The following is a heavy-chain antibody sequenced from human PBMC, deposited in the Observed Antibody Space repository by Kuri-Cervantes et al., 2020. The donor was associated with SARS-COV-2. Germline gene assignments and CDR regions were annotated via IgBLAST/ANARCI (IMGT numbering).Heavy chain of an antibody. CDR1: GYTFTAYN. CDR3: ARGEGSGELRVVLGGRGAGLLDF. Sequence: ASVKVSCKSSGYTFTAYNIHWVRQAPGQGLEWMGWLNPNSGCTNYAQKFQGWVTMTRDTSLTTGYRELTSLTSDDTAVYYCARGEGSGELRVVLGGRGAGLLDFWGQGTLVTVSS. D-gene: IGHD2-8*02. CDR2: LNPNSGCT. J-gene: IGHJ4*02. V-gene: IGHV1-2*04.